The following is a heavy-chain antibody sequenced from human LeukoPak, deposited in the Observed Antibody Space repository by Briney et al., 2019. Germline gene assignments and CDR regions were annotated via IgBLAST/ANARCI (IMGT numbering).Heavy chain of an antibody. CDR2: IYYSGST. V-gene: IGHV4-59*01. Sequence: PSETLSLTCTVSGGSISSYYWSWIRQPPGKGLEWIGYIYYSGSTNYNPSLKSRVTISVDTSKNQFSLKLSSVTAADTAVYYCARLYCSSTSCYGNYMDVWGKGTTVTVSS. CDR1: GGSISSYY. CDR3: ARLYCSSTSCYGNYMDV. J-gene: IGHJ6*03. D-gene: IGHD2-2*01.